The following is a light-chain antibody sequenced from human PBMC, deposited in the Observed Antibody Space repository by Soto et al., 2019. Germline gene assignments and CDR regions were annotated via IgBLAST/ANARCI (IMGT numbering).Light chain of an antibody. V-gene: IGKV3-15*01. CDR1: QNVGSN. CDR2: GAS. Sequence: EIVMTQSPATLSVSPGERATLSCRASQNVGSNLAWYQQKPGQAPRLLIYGASTRATGIPARFSGSGSGTDFTLTISSLQSEDFALYYCQQYSDWPPITFAQGTRLDIK. CDR3: QQYSDWPPIT. J-gene: IGKJ5*01.